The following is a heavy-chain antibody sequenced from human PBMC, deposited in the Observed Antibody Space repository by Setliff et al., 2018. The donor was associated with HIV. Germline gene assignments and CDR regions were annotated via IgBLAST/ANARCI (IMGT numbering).Heavy chain of an antibody. CDR1: GYTFTGYY. V-gene: IGHV1-2*06. CDR2: IIPNSGGT. Sequence: GASVKVSCKASGYTFTGYYVHWVRPAPGQGLEWMGRIIPNSGGTNYAQKFQGRVTMTRDTSISTAYMELTRLSSDDTAVYYCGTKLYCTNGVCLDAFDIWGPGTMVTVSS. J-gene: IGHJ3*02. D-gene: IGHD2-8*01. CDR3: GTKLYCTNGVCLDAFDI.